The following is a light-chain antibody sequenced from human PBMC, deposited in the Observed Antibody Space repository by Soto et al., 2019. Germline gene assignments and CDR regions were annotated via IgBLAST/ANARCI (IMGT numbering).Light chain of an antibody. Sequence: EIVLTQSPGSLSLSPGDRATLSCRASQSVGGNVAWYQQIPGQPPKLLIFGASSRATGIADKFSGSGSGTDFTLTISRLEPADFATYYCQQSYSTPITFGQGTRLEIK. V-gene: IGKV3-20*01. CDR3: QQSYSTPIT. J-gene: IGKJ5*01. CDR1: QSVGGN. CDR2: GAS.